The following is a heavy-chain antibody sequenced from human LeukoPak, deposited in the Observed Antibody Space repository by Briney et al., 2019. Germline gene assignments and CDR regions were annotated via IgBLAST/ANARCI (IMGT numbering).Heavy chain of an antibody. D-gene: IGHD6-25*01. CDR3: ARHSMSAGSDWFDP. Sequence: PSETLSLTCTVSGGSISSYYWSWIRQPPGKGLEWIGYIYYSGNTDSNPSLKSRVTISVDTSKNQFSLKLSSVTAADTAVYYCARHSMSAGSDWFDPWGQGTLVTVSS. CDR2: IYYSGNT. V-gene: IGHV4-59*08. CDR1: GGSISSYY. J-gene: IGHJ5*02.